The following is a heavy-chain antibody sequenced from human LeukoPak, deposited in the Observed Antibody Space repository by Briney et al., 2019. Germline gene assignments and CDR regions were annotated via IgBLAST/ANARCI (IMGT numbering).Heavy chain of an antibody. D-gene: IGHD3-10*01. J-gene: IGHJ4*02. CDR2: ISSGGSSI. CDR3: ARDTYGSGSYYNAPLDY. Sequence: PGGSLRLSCAPSGLTFSSYGMHWVRQAPGKGLEWVSYISSGGSSIYYADSVKGRFTISRDNAKNSLYLQMNSLRAEDTAVYYCARDTYGSGSYYNAPLDYWGQGTLVTVSS. CDR1: GLTFSSYG. V-gene: IGHV3-48*01.